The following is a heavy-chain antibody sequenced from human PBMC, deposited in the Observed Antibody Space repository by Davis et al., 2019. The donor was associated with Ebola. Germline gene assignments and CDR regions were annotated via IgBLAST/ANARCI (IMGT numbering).Heavy chain of an antibody. CDR3: AREGQIYSHYYYGLDV. Sequence: GGSLRLSCAASGFTFSYYGVNWVRQAPGKGLEWVAIISYDGSERYYADSVKGRFTISRDNSNNTLYLQMNSVRAEDTAVYYCAREGQIYSHYYYGLDVWGQGTTVTVSS. D-gene: IGHD2-15*01. V-gene: IGHV3-30*03. CDR1: GFTFSYYG. J-gene: IGHJ6*02. CDR2: ISYDGSER.